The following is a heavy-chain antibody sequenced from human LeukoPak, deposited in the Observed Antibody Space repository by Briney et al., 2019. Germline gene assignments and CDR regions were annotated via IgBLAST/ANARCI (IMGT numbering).Heavy chain of an antibody. V-gene: IGHV3-23*01. CDR2: ISGSGDRT. J-gene: IGHJ4*02. Sequence: GGSLRLSCAASGFTFSSSAMSWVRQAPGKGLEWVSTISGSGDRTYYADSVKGRFTISRDNSKNTLFLHMNSLRAEDTAVYSCAKGAAAGAQYFDYWGQGTLVTVSS. CDR1: GFTFSSSA. D-gene: IGHD6-13*01. CDR3: AKGAAAGAQYFDY.